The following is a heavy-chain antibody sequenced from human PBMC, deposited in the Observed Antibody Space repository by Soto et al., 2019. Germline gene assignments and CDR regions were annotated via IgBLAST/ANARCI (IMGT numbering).Heavy chain of an antibody. J-gene: IGHJ6*02. Sequence: PGGSLRLSCAASGFTFSSYAMHWVRQAPGKGLEWVAVISYDGSNKYYADSVKGRFTISRDNSKNTLYLQMNSLRAEDTAVYYCARDPGDIVVVPAAMGVYYYYGMDVWGQGTTVTVSS. CDR1: GFTFSSYA. CDR3: ARDPGDIVVVPAAMGVYYYYGMDV. V-gene: IGHV3-30-3*01. CDR2: ISYDGSNK. D-gene: IGHD2-2*01.